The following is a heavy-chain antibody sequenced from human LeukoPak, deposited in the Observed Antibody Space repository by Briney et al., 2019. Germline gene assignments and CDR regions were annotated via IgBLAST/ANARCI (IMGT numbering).Heavy chain of an antibody. V-gene: IGHV1-69*06. Sequence: ASVKVSCKASGGTFISYAISWVRQAPGQGLEWMGGIIPIFDTANYAQNFQGRVTITADKSTSTAYMELSSLRSEDTAVYYCARDLERDYYDSSGYYYAFDIWGQGTMVTVSS. CDR3: ARDLERDYYDSSGYYYAFDI. CDR1: GGTFISYA. CDR2: IIPIFDTA. J-gene: IGHJ3*02. D-gene: IGHD3-22*01.